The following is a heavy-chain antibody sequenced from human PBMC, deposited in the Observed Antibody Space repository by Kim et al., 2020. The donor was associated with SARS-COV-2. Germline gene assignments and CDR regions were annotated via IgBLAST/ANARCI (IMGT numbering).Heavy chain of an antibody. J-gene: IGHJ4*02. CDR3: ARDPPGYSGYDLGPDY. D-gene: IGHD5-12*01. Sequence: SVKGRFTISRDNSKNTLYLQMNSLRAEDTAVYYCARDPPGYSGYDLGPDYWGQGTLVTVSS. V-gene: IGHV3-66*01.